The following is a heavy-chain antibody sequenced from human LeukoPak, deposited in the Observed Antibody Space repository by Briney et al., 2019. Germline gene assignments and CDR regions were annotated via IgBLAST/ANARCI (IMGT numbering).Heavy chain of an antibody. V-gene: IGHV3-23*01. CDR2: ISGGGDTT. CDR1: GFSFTGYA. D-gene: IGHD2-21*02. CDR3: AKDFVGAYCGGDCYTGYYYSGMDV. J-gene: IGHJ6*02. Sequence: GGTLRLSCAASGFSFTGYAMSWVRQAPGKGLEWVSAISGGGDTTYYADSVKGRFTTSRENSKNTLYLQMYTPSAEDTAVYYCAKDFVGAYCGGDCYTGYYYSGMDVWGQGTTVTVS.